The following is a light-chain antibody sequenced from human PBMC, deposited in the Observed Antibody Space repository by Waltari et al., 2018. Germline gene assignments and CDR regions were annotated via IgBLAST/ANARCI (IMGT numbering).Light chain of an antibody. CDR1: QSLVHTDGNTH. V-gene: IGKV2-30*02. CDR3: MQGTHWPYT. J-gene: IGKJ2*01. Sequence: DVVMTQSPLTLPVTLGQPASISCKSSQSLVHTDGNTHLNWFQQRPGQSPRRLIYRVFNRDSGVPDRFSGSGSGTDFTLKISRVEAEDVGVYYCMQGTHWPYTLGQGTKLDIK. CDR2: RVF.